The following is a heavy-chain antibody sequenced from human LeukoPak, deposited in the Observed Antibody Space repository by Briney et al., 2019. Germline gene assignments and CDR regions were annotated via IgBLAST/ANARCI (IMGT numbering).Heavy chain of an antibody. V-gene: IGHV3-64*01. Sequence: GGSLRLSCAASGFTFSSYAMHWVRQAPGKGLEYVSAISSNGGSTYYANSVKGRFTISRDNSKNTPYLQMGSLRAEDMAVYYCARPDFWSGYYDYWGQGTLVTVSS. J-gene: IGHJ4*02. CDR2: ISSNGGST. CDR1: GFTFSSYA. D-gene: IGHD3-3*01. CDR3: ARPDFWSGYYDY.